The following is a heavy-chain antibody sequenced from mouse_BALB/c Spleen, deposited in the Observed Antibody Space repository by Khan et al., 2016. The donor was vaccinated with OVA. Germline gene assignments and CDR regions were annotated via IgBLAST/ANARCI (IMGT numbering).Heavy chain of an antibody. D-gene: IGHD2-4*01. V-gene: IGHV1-69*02. CDR3: TFDYDDALDY. Sequence: QVQLQQPGAELVRPGASVKLSCKASGYTFTSYWINWVKQRPGQGLEWIGNIYPSDSYTNYNQKFKDKATLTVDKSSSTAYMQLSSPTSEESAVYYCTFDYDDALDYWGQGTAVTVSA. CDR2: IYPSDSYT. CDR1: GYTFTSYW. J-gene: IGHJ4*01.